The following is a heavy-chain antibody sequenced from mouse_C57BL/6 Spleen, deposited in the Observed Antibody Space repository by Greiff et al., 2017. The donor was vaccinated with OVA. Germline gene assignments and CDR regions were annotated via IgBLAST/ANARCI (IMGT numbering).Heavy chain of an antibody. D-gene: IGHD2-5*01. Sequence: EVKLVESGGGLVKPGGSLKLSCAASGFTFSSYAMSWVRQTPEKRLEWVATISDGGSYTYYPDNVKGRFTISRDNAKNNLYLQMSHLKSEDTAMYYCARDNYSKGGFAYWGQGTLVTVSA. CDR1: GFTFSSYA. J-gene: IGHJ3*01. V-gene: IGHV5-4*01. CDR3: ARDNYSKGGFAY. CDR2: ISDGGSYT.